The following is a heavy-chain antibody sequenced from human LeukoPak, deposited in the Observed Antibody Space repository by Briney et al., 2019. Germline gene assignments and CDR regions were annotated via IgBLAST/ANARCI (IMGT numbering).Heavy chain of an antibody. CDR3: AKDGGENYYDSSGYD. V-gene: IGHV3-9*01. J-gene: IGHJ4*02. CDR2: ISWNSGSI. D-gene: IGHD3-22*01. CDR1: GFTFDDCA. Sequence: GGSLRLSCAASGFTFDDCAMHWVRQAPGKGLEWVSGISWNSGSIGYADSVKGRFTISRDNAKNSLYLQMNSLRAEDTALYYCAKDGGENYYDSSGYDWGQGTLVTVSS.